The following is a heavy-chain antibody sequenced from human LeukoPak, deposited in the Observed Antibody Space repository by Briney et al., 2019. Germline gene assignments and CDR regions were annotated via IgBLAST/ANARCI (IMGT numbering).Heavy chain of an antibody. CDR1: GGSFSGYY. CDR2: INNSGST. V-gene: IGHV4-34*01. D-gene: IGHD3-10*01. CDR3: ARDYYGSGKDYYYYMDV. Sequence: SETLSLTCAVYGGSFSGYYWSWIRQPPGKGLEWIEEINNSGSTNYNPSLKSRVTISVDTSKNQFTLKLSSVTAADTAVYYCARDYYGSGKDYYYYMDVWGKGTTVTVSS. J-gene: IGHJ6*03.